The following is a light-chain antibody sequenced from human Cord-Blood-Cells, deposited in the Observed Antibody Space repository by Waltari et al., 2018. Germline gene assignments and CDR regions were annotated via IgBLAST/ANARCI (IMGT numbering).Light chain of an antibody. V-gene: IGKV1-39*01. CDR3: QQSYSTPRT. CDR1: QSISHY. Sequence: IQMTQSTSSLSASVGARVTINCRASQSISHYLNWYQQKPGKAPKLLIYAASSLQSGVPSRFSGSGSGTDFTLTISSLQPEDFATYYCQQSYSTPRTFGQGTKVEIK. J-gene: IGKJ1*01. CDR2: AAS.